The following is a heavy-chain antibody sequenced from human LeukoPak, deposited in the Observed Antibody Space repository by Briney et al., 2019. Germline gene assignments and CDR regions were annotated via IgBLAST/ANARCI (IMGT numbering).Heavy chain of an antibody. Sequence: SETLSLTCTVSGGSISSSSYYWAWIPQPPGKGLEWIGSIYYSGSTYYNPSLKGRVTISIDTSKHQFSLNLSSVTAADTAMYYCASRERWGQGTLVTVSS. CDR2: IYYSGST. CDR1: GGSISSSSYY. CDR3: ASRER. J-gene: IGHJ4*02. V-gene: IGHV4-39*07.